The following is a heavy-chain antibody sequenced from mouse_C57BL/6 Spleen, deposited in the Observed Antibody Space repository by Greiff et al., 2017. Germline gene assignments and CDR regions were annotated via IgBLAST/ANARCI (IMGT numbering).Heavy chain of an antibody. J-gene: IGHJ3*01. CDR2: IYPSDSET. CDR1: GYTFTSYW. V-gene: IGHV1-61*01. Sequence: QVQLQQPGAELVRPGSSVKLSCKASGYTFTSYWMDWVKQRPGQGLEWIGNIYPSDSETHYNQKFKDKATLTVDKSSSTAYMQLSSLTSEDSAVYYGARWGIYYDYDGSAWGQGTLVTVSA. CDR3: ARWGIYYDYDGSA. D-gene: IGHD2-4*01.